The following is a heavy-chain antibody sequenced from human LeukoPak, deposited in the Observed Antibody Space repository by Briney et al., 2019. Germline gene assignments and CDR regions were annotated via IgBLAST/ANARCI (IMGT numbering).Heavy chain of an antibody. CDR3: ARDRGAIAATPLDY. CDR2: ISAYNGNT. CDR1: GYTFTSYG. D-gene: IGHD6-6*01. J-gene: IGHJ4*02. Sequence: ASVKVSCKASGYTFTSYGISWVRQAPGQGLEWMGWISAYNGNTNYAQKLQGRVTMTTDTSTSTAYMELRSLRSGDTAVYYCARDRGAIAATPLDYWGQGTLVTVSS. V-gene: IGHV1-18*01.